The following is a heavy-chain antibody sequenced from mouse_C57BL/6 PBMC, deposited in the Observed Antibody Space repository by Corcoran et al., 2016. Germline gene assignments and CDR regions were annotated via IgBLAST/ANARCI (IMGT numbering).Heavy chain of an antibody. J-gene: IGHJ3*01. V-gene: IGHV9-3*01. CDR2: INTYSGVP. CDR3: ARTYDYGGWFAY. CDR1: GYTFTNYG. Sequence: QIQLVQSGPELKKPGETVKISCKASGYTFTNYGMSWVKQAPGKGLKWMGWINTYSGVPTYADDFKGRFAFSLETTASTAYLQINNLKNEDTATYFCARTYDYGGWFAYWGQGTLVTVSA. D-gene: IGHD2-4*01.